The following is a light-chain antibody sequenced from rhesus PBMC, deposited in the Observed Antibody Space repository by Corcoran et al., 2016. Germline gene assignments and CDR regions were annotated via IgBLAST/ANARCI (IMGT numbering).Light chain of an antibody. CDR3: QQYNDLLLT. CDR1: ESVGRY. CDR2: SAY. V-gene: IGKV3-40*03. J-gene: IGKJ4*01. Sequence: EIVMTQSPATLSLSPGETATLSCSASESVGRYLAWYPQTPGQAPTLPVHSAYFRATGIPDRLSGSGSRTEFPLTISSREPEDVGVYNCQQYNDLLLTFGGGTKVEVK.